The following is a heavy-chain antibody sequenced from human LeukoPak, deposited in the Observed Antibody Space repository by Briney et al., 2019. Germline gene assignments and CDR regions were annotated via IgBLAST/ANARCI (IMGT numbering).Heavy chain of an antibody. J-gene: IGHJ6*03. D-gene: IGHD2-15*01. Sequence: ASVKLSCKASGYTFTIFYMHWVRQAPGQGLEWMGIINPSGGGTIYAQKFQGRVTMTRDTSTSTVYLELGSLRSEDTAVFYCARDRERGYCSVGTVYNYYFRDVWGKGTTVTVSS. CDR2: INPSGGGT. CDR3: ARDRERGYCSVGTVYNYYFRDV. V-gene: IGHV1-46*01. CDR1: GYTFTIFY.